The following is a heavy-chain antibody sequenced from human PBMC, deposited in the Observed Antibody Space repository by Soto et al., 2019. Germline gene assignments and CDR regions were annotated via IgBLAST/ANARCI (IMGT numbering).Heavy chain of an antibody. D-gene: IGHD6-19*01. Sequence: QVQLQESGPGLVKPSETLSLTCTVSGGSVSSGSYHWGWIRQPPGKGLEWIGYIYHGGSTNYNPSRKSRVTISVDTSKNQFSLSLTSVTAADTAVYYCARLSAAWFDPWGQGTLVTVAS. J-gene: IGHJ5*02. CDR1: GGSVSSGSYH. CDR3: ARLSAAWFDP. CDR2: IYHGGST. V-gene: IGHV4-61*01.